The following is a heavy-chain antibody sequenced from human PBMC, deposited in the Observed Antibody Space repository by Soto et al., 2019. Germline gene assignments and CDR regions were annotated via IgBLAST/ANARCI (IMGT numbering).Heavy chain of an antibody. Sequence: QVQLVQSGAEVKKPGASVQVSCTASGYSFTTYGITWVRQAPGQGLEWMGWIGVYNGNTRYAEKFQGRVTMTTDIPATTVYMELKSLRSDDTAVFYCARESGSYYGIDYWGQGTLVTVSS. CDR2: IGVYNGNT. V-gene: IGHV1-18*01. J-gene: IGHJ4*02. CDR3: ARESGSYYGIDY. CDR1: GYSFTTYG. D-gene: IGHD1-26*01.